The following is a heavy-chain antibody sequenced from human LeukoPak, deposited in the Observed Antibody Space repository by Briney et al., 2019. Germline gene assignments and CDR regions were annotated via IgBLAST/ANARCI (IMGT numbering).Heavy chain of an antibody. J-gene: IGHJ4*02. D-gene: IGHD6-19*01. V-gene: IGHV3-66*01. CDR3: ARDWVFSSGSLDY. CDR2: IDSGSSH. CDR1: GLPQIISF. Sequence: GGSLRLSHAFSGLPQIISFKLWARHPPGKALEEVSVIDSGSSHYKADSVTRRFTTSRHNSKTTLCSQMNRLRAEDTAVYDCARDWVFSSGSLDYWGQGTLVTVSS.